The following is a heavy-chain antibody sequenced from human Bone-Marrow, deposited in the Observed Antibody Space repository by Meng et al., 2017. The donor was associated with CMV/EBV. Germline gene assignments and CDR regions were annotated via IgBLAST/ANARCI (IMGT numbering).Heavy chain of an antibody. CDR1: GYTFTSYY. V-gene: IGHV1-2*02. D-gene: IGHD1-7*01. CDR3: AREGNYAFDY. CDR2: INPNSGGT. J-gene: IGHJ4*02. Sequence: ASVKVSCKASGYTFTSYYMHWVRQAPGQGLEWLGWINPNSGGTNFAQKFQGRVIMTRDTSISTAYMELSRLTSDDTAVYYCAREGNYAFDYWGQGTLVTVSS.